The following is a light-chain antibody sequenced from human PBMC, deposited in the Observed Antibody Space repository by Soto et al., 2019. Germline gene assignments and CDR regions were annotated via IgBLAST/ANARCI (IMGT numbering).Light chain of an antibody. CDR2: ADN. J-gene: IGLJ2*01. V-gene: IGLV1-40*01. CDR3: HSYDTSLSGVI. Sequence: QSVLTQTPSVSGAPGQKITMSCTGSSSNIGAGYDVHWYQQLPGAAPRLLIYADNNRPSGVPDRFSASNSGTSASLAITGRQGEDEAVYYCHSYDTSLSGVIFGAGTKLTVL. CDR1: SSNIGAGYD.